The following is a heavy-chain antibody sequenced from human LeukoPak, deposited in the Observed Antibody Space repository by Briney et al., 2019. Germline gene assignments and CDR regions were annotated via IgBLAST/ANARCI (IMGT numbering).Heavy chain of an antibody. V-gene: IGHV4-39*07. CDR1: GGSISSSSYY. CDR2: IYYSGNT. D-gene: IGHD5-12*01. Sequence: SETLSLTCTVSGGSISSSSYYWGWIRQPPGKGLEWIGSIYYSGNTYYNPSLKSRVTISVDTSKNQFSLKLSSVTAADTAVYYCARSSGYDQSSFDYWGQGTLVTVSS. CDR3: ARSSGYDQSSFDY. J-gene: IGHJ4*02.